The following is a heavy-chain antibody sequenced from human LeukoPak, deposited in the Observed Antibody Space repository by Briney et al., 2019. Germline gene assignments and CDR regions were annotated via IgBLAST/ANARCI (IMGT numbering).Heavy chain of an antibody. CDR3: ATEIMGLRDEYYYYYYMDV. CDR2: ISAYNGNT. Sequence: ASVKVSCKASGYTFTSYGISWVRQAPGQGLEWMGWISAYNGNTNYAQKLQGRVTMTTDTSTSTAYMELSSLRSEDTAVYYCATEIMGLRDEYYYYYYMDVWGKGTTVTVSS. V-gene: IGHV1-18*01. D-gene: IGHD3-16*01. J-gene: IGHJ6*03. CDR1: GYTFTSYG.